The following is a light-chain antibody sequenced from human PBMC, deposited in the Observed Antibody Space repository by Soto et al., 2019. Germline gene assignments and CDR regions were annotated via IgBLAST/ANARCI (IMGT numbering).Light chain of an antibody. CDR1: ESIDRW. V-gene: IGKV1-5*03. J-gene: IGKJ1*01. CDR3: HQYHTYWT. CDR2: KAS. Sequence: DIQMTQSPSTLSASVGDRVTITCRASESIDRWLAWHQQKPGKAPKLLIYKASSLQYGVPSRLSGSGSGTELTLSISSLQLDDFASYCRHQYHTYWTFVQWTKVEIK.